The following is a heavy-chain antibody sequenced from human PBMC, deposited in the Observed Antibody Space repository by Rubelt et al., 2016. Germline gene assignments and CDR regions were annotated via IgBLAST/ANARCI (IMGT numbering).Heavy chain of an antibody. J-gene: IGHJ4*02. D-gene: IGHD5-18*01. Sequence: WVRQVPGKGLEWVSGIDRNGATTTYADSVQGRFTISRDNSRNTLFLQMNSLRADDTAVYYCAKDPQIQLWLPYFDYWGQGTLVTVSS. CDR2: IDRNGATT. CDR3: AKDPQIQLWLPYFDY. V-gene: IGHV3-23*01.